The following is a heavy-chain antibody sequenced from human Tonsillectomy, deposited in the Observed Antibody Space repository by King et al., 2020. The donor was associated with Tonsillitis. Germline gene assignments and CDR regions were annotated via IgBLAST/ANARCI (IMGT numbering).Heavy chain of an antibody. D-gene: IGHD1-26*01. V-gene: IGHV4-34*01. CDR3: ARERRIPKYIGSDSMHAFDV. J-gene: IGHJ3*01. Sequence: HVQLQQWGAGLLKPSETLSLTCAVYNGSFSGNYWTWITWIRQPPGKGLEWIGEINHSGSTNYNPSLKSRVSISVDTSKNQFSLKLTFVTAADTAIYYCARERRIPKYIGSDSMHAFDVWGQGTMVTVSS. CDR1: NGSFSGNY. CDR2: INHSGST.